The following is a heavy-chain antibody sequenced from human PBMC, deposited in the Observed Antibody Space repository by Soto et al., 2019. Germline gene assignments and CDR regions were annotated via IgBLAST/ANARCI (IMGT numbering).Heavy chain of an antibody. D-gene: IGHD4-17*01. CDR3: VGRSTVSYYAVDV. CDR2: TSYDGSKN. Sequence: PGGSLRLSCVASGFTFSSYEMHWVRQAPGKGLEWVAFTSYDGSKNYYTDSVKGRFTLSRDNSNNLLYLQMNSLRPEDTALYHCVGRSTVSYYAVDVWGQGTTVTVS. J-gene: IGHJ6*02. CDR1: GFTFSSYE. V-gene: IGHV3-30*04.